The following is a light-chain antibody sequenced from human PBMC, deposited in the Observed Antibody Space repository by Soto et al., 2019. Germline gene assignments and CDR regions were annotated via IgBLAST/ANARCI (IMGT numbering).Light chain of an antibody. Sequence: EIVMTQSPVTLSVSPGERATLSCRASQSVRSKLAWYQQKPGQPPRLLIYDASTRAPGVPARFSGSGSGTEFTLTITSLQSEDFAVYSCQHYKNWPAFGQGTKVEIK. CDR2: DAS. J-gene: IGKJ1*01. CDR3: QHYKNWPA. CDR1: QSVRSK. V-gene: IGKV3-15*01.